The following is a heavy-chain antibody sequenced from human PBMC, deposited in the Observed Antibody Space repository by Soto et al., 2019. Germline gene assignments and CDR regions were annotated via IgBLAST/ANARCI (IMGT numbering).Heavy chain of an antibody. Sequence: QVQLQQWGAGLLTPSETLSLTCAVYGGSFSGYYWSWIRQPPGKGLEWIGEINHSGSTNYNPSLKSRVTISVDTSKNQFSLKLSSVTAADTAVYYCASHCSGGSCYSSYWGQGTLVTVSS. V-gene: IGHV4-34*01. CDR3: ASHCSGGSCYSSY. J-gene: IGHJ4*02. CDR1: GGSFSGYY. D-gene: IGHD2-15*01. CDR2: INHSGST.